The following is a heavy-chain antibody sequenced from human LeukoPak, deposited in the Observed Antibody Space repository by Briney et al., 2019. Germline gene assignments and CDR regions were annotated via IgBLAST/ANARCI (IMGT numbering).Heavy chain of an antibody. CDR3: ARGTDWYFDL. CDR2: ISSSSSYI. Sequence: PGGSLRLSCVGSGFTFSSYWMHWVRQAPGKGLEWVSSISSSSSYIYYADSVKGRFTISRDNAKNSLYLQMNSLRAEDTAVYYCARGTDWYFDLWGRGTLVTVSS. J-gene: IGHJ2*01. V-gene: IGHV3-21*01. CDR1: GFTFSSYW.